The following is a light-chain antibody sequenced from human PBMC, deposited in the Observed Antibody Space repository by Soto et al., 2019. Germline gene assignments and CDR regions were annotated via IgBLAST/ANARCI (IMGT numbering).Light chain of an antibody. CDR1: HSISSY. CDR2: AAS. CDR3: QQSYSTPLT. Sequence: DIQMTQSPSSLSASVGDRVTITCRASHSISSYFNWYQQKPGKAPKLLIYAASSLQSGVPSRFRGSGSGTDFTLTIISLQPEEFATYACQQSYSTPLTFGKGTKLDIK. V-gene: IGKV1-39*01. J-gene: IGKJ2*01.